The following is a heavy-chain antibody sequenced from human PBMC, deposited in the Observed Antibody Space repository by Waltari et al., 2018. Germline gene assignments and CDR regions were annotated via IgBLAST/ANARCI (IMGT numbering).Heavy chain of an antibody. J-gene: IGHJ4*02. CDR3: ALGEWLSS. V-gene: IGHV4-38-2*01. Sequence: QVQLQESGPGLVKPSETLSLTCAVSGYSISSGYYWGWIRQPPGKGLEWIGSIYHSGSTYYNPSLKSRVTISVDTSKNQFSLKLSSVTAADTAVYYCALGEWLSSWGQGTLVTVSS. CDR1: GYSISSGYY. CDR2: IYHSGST. D-gene: IGHD3-3*01.